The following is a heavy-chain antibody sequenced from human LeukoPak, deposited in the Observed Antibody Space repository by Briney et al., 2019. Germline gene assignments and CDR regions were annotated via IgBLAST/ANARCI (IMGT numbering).Heavy chain of an antibody. D-gene: IGHD6-13*01. J-gene: IGHJ6*02. CDR3: ARDLVAAAGTWYYGMDV. CDR1: GGSFSSYY. Sequence: SETLSLTCAVYGGSFSSYYWSWIRQPAGKGLEWIGRIYTSGSTNYNPSLKSRVTMSVDTSKNQFSLKLSSVTAADTAVYYCARDLVAAAGTWYYGMDVWGQGTTVTVSS. V-gene: IGHV4-4*07. CDR2: IYTSGST.